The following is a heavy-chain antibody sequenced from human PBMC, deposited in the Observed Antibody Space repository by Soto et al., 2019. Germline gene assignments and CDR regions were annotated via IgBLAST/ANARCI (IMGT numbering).Heavy chain of an antibody. D-gene: IGHD6-19*01. CDR2: IIPIFGTA. CDR3: ARVPAIAVAGTFDS. CDR1: AGTFSSYA. J-gene: IGHJ4*02. V-gene: IGHV1-69*06. Sequence: QVQLVQSGAEVKKPGSSVKVSCKASAGTFSSYAISWVRQAPGQGLEWMGGIIPIFGTAHYAKKFQGRVTITTNKPTSTAYMELSSLRSEDTAVYYCARVPAIAVAGTFDSWCQGTLVTVSS.